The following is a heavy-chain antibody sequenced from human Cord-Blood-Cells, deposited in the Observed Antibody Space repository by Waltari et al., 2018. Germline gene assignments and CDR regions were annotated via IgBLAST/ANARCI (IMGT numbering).Heavy chain of an antibody. CDR3: ARGGGYCSSTSCFVKSYYYYGMDV. D-gene: IGHD2-2*01. V-gene: IGHV4-34*01. Sequence: QVQLQQWGAGLLKPSETLSLTCAVYGGSFSGYYWSWIRQPPGKGLEWIGEINHSGSTNYNPPLKRRVTISVDTSKNQFSLKLSSVTAADTAVYYCARGGGYCSSTSCFVKSYYYYGMDVWGQGTTVTVSS. CDR2: INHSGST. J-gene: IGHJ6*02. CDR1: GGSFSGYY.